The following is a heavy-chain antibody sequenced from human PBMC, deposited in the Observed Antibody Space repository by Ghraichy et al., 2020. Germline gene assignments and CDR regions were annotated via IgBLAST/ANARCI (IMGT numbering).Heavy chain of an antibody. CDR3: AGYSSGWSYYFDY. CDR2: IYYSGST. CDR1: GGSISSYY. D-gene: IGHD6-19*01. Sequence: SETLSLTCTVSGGSISSYYWSWIRQPPGKGLEWIGYIYYSGSTNYNPSLKSRVTISVDTSKNQFSLKLSSVTAADTAVYYCAGYSSGWSYYFDYWGQGTLVTVSS. V-gene: IGHV4-59*01. J-gene: IGHJ4*02.